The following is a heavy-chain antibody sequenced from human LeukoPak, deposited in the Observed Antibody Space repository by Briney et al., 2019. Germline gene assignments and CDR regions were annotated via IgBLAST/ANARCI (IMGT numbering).Heavy chain of an antibody. V-gene: IGHV1-2*02. J-gene: IGHJ4*02. Sequence: GASVKVSCKGSGYTFTDYYIHGVRQAPGQGLEWMGWINPKSGGTNYAQKFQGRVTMTRDTSISTAYMELRSDDTAVYYCATLGISGYFRDYWGQGTLVTLSS. CDR3: ATLGISGYFRDY. CDR2: INPKSGGT. D-gene: IGHD3-22*01. CDR1: GYTFTDYY.